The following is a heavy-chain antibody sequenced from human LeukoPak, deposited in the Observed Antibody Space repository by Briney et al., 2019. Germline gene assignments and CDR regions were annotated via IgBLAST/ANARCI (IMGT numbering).Heavy chain of an antibody. CDR2: IYYSGST. CDR1: GGSVSSGSYY. V-gene: IGHV4-61*01. CDR3: ARGRSIYYGMDV. D-gene: IGHD1-26*01. J-gene: IGHJ6*02. Sequence: SETLSLTCTVSGGSVSSGSYYWSWIRQPPGKGLEWIGYIYYSGSTYYNPSLKSRVTISVDTSKNQFSLKLSSVTAVDTAVYYCARGRSIYYGMDVWGQGTTVTVSS.